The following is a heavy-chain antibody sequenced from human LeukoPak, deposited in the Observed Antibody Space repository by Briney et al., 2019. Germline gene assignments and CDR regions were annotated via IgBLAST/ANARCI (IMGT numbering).Heavy chain of an antibody. CDR2: IYPGDSDT. V-gene: IGHV5-51*01. Sequence: GLSLQISSNGSGYRFTSHWTGWARPAPGKGLEWMGIIYPGDSDTRYSPSSQGQVTISADKPISTAYLQWSSLKASDTAMYYCARRGYCSSTSCSSPLDLWGQGNLVTVSS. J-gene: IGHJ5*02. D-gene: IGHD2-2*01. CDR3: ARRGYCSSTSCSSPLDL. CDR1: GYRFTSHW.